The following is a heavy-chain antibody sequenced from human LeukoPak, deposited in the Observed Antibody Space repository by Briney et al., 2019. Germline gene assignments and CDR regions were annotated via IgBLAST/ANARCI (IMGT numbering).Heavy chain of an antibody. D-gene: IGHD3-16*01. Sequence: ASVKVSCKASGYTFTSYGISWVRQAPGQGLEWMGWISAYNGNTNYAQKLQGRVTMTTDTSTSTAYMELRSLRSDDTAVYYCARVLYYGYVWGSCDYWGQGTLVTVSS. CDR2: ISAYNGNT. V-gene: IGHV1-18*01. CDR3: ARVLYYGYVWGSCDY. J-gene: IGHJ4*02. CDR1: GYTFTSYG.